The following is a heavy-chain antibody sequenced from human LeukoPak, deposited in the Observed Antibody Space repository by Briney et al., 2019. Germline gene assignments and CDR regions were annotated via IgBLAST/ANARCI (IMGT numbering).Heavy chain of an antibody. CDR2: ISGSAEST. CDR3: AREIIHAFDI. J-gene: IGHJ3*02. V-gene: IGHV3-23*01. Sequence: GGSLRLSCAASGFSFNTYAMSWVRQAPGKGLEWVSVISGSAESTYYADSVKGRFTISRDNSKNTLYLQMNSLRAEDTAVYYCAREIIHAFDIWGQGTMVTVSS. CDR1: GFSFNTYA. D-gene: IGHD3-3*01.